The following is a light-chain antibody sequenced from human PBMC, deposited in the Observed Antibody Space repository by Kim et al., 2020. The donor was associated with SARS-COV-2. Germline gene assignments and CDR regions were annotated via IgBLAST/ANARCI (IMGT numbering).Light chain of an antibody. CDR3: CSYAGSSWV. CDR1: ISDVGCYNY. V-gene: IGLV2-11*01. CDR2: DVS. Sequence: PGQSVTSSCTGTISDVGCYNYVSWYQQHPGKAPKLMIYDVSKRPSGVPDRFSGSKSGNTASLTISGLQAEDEADYYCCSYAGSSWVFGGGTKLTVL. J-gene: IGLJ3*02.